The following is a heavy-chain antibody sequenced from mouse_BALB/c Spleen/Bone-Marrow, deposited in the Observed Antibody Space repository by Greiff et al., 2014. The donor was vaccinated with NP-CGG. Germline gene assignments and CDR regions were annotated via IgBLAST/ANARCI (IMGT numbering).Heavy chain of an antibody. Sequence: QVQLKESGPGLVAPSQSLSIICTVSGFSLTSYGVHWVRQPPGKGLEWLGVIWAGGSTNYNSALMSRLSISKDNSKSQVFLKMNSLQTDDTAMYYCARVSSTMITTVFAYWGQGTLVTVSA. V-gene: IGHV2-9*02. CDR1: GFSLTSYG. J-gene: IGHJ3*01. D-gene: IGHD2-4*01. CDR2: IWAGGST. CDR3: ARVSSTMITTVFAY.